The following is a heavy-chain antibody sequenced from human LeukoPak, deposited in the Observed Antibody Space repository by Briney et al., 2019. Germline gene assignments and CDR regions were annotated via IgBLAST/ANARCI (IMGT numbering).Heavy chain of an antibody. D-gene: IGHD3-16*01. CDR2: ISSDGGST. CDR3: ARSSDTRFGELVL. V-gene: IGHV3-64*02. J-gene: IGHJ1*01. CDR1: GLSFSTSA. Sequence: GGSLRLSCAASGLSFSTSAMHWVRQAPGKGLEYVAAISSDGGSTYHADSVKGRFTISRDNSKNTLYLQMGSLRTEDMAMYYCARSSDTRFGELVLWGQGTLVTVSS.